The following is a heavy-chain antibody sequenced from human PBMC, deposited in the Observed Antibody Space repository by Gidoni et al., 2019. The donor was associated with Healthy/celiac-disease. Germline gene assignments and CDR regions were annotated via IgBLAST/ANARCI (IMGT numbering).Heavy chain of an antibody. D-gene: IGHD6-19*01. J-gene: IGHJ4*02. V-gene: IGHV4-39*01. CDR1: GGSISSSIYY. CDR2: IYYSGST. Sequence: QLQLQESGPGLVKPSETLSLTCTVSGGSISSSIYYWEWIGSIYYSGSTYYNPSLKSRVTISVDTSKNQFSLKLSSVTAADTAVYYCARRTHSGWLWGQGTLVTVSS. CDR3: ARRTHSGWL.